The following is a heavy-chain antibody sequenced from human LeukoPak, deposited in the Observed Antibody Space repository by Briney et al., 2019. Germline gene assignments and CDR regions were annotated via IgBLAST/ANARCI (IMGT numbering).Heavy chain of an antibody. D-gene: IGHD3-22*01. J-gene: IGHJ3*02. Sequence: PGGSLRLSCAASGFTFSSYSMNWVRQAPGKGLEWVSSISGSSSYIYYADSVKGRFTISRDNAKNSLYLQMNSLRAEDTAVYYCARGGITMKRAFDIWGQGTMVTVSS. V-gene: IGHV3-21*01. CDR3: ARGGITMKRAFDI. CDR2: ISGSSSYI. CDR1: GFTFSSYS.